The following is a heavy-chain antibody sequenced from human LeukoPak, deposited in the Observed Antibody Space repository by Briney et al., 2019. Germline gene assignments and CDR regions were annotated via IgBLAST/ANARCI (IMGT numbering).Heavy chain of an antibody. Sequence: GESLKISCQGSGYNFSTYWLGWVRQMPGKGLEWMGIIYPGDSDTRYSPSFLGQVTISADKSLSTAYLQWSSLKPSDTAMYYCARQGFGSGSHNWFDPWGQGTLVTVSS. CDR1: GYNFSTYW. CDR2: IYPGDSDT. D-gene: IGHD3-10*01. V-gene: IGHV5-51*01. J-gene: IGHJ5*02. CDR3: ARQGFGSGSHNWFDP.